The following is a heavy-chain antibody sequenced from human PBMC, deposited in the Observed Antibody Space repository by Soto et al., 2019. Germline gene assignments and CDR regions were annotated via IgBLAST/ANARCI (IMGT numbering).Heavy chain of an antibody. Sequence: QMRLQESGPGLVRPSETLSLTCTVSGGSINGAYYWGWVRQHPGKGLEWIGFIYYSGSTYQNLSLKSRLTMSIDTSKNQFSLRLTSVTVADTAVYYCAREASGDYTPRGVFDMWGQGTTVTVSA. J-gene: IGHJ3*02. V-gene: IGHV4-31*03. CDR3: AREASGDYTPRGVFDM. CDR1: GGSINGAYY. CDR2: IYYSGST. D-gene: IGHD2-21*02.